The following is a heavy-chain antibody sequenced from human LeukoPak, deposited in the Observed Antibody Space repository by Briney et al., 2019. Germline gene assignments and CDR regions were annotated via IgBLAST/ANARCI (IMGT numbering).Heavy chain of an antibody. Sequence: MPSETLSLTCAVSGVSFNDYYWSWVRQTPGKGREWIGEINHSGYTNDSPSLKSRVTLSIDTSRKQFSLNLRSVTVADTGIYYCTRMTTGHDYWGQGTLVTVSS. V-gene: IGHV4-34*01. CDR2: INHSGYT. CDR1: GVSFNDYY. D-gene: IGHD4-17*01. CDR3: TRMTTGHDY. J-gene: IGHJ4*02.